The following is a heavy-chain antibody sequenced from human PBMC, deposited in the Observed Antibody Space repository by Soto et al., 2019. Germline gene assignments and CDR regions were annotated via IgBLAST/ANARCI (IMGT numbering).Heavy chain of an antibody. CDR2: INGDGTST. V-gene: IGHV3-74*01. Sequence: EVQLVESGGGLVQTGGSLRLSCAASGFPFSSYWMHWVRQAPGEGLVWVARINGDGTSTNYADSVKGRFTISRDNGQNTVYLQMNSLRAEDTAVYSCARALYHKYGQDHWGQGNLVTVSS. J-gene: IGHJ4*02. CDR3: ARALYHKYGQDH. CDR1: GFPFSSYW. D-gene: IGHD2-2*01.